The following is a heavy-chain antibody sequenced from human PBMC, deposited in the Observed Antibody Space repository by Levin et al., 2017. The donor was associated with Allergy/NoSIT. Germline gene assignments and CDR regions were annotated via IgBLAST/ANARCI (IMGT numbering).Heavy chain of an antibody. CDR3: ARNFHGGNSGYFQH. Sequence: SETLSLTCAVYGGSFSGYYWSWIRQPPGKGLEWIGEINHSGSTNYNPSLKSRVTISVDTSKNQFSLKLSSVTAADTAVYYCARNFHGGNSGYFQHWGQGTLVTVSS. J-gene: IGHJ1*01. CDR1: GGSFSGYY. D-gene: IGHD4-23*01. CDR2: INHSGST. V-gene: IGHV4-34*01.